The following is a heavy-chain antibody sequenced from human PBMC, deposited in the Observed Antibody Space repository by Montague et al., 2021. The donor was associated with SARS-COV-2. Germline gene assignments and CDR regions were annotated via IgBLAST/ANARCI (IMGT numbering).Heavy chain of an antibody. D-gene: IGHD2-21*02. J-gene: IGHJ5*02. CDR1: VGSISNYY. Sequence: SETLSLTCTVSVGSISNYYWTWIRQPPGKGLEWIGYIHNSGSANXNPCFKSRSTISVDTSNNQFSLTLSSVAAADTAVYYCARAYCGSDCQVDPWGQGSLVTVSS. CDR2: IHNSGSA. CDR3: ARAYCGSDCQVDP. V-gene: IGHV4-59*01.